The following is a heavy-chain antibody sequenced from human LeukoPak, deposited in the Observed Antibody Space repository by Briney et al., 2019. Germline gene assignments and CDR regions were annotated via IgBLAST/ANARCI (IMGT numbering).Heavy chain of an antibody. CDR2: IIPILGIA. V-gene: IGHV1-69*04. D-gene: IGHD2-2*01. J-gene: IGHJ4*02. Sequence: ASVKVSCKASGGTFSSYAISWVRQAPGQGLKWMGRIIPILGIANYAQKFQGRVTITADKSTSTAYMELSSLRSEDTAVYYCARGSPGQLSSIFDYWGQGTLVTVSS. CDR3: ARGSPGQLSSIFDY. CDR1: GGTFSSYA.